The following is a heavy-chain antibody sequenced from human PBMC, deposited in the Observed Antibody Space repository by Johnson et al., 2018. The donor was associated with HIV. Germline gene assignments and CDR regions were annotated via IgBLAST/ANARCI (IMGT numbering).Heavy chain of an antibody. D-gene: IGHD3-16*02. CDR2: ISYDGSNK. CDR3: ARTPGGSYRHDAFDI. V-gene: IGHV3-30*19. J-gene: IGHJ3*02. CDR1: GFAFSSYG. Sequence: QVQLVESGGGVVQPGGSLRLSCVASGFAFSSYGMHWVRQVPGKGLEWVAVISYDGSNKYYADSVKGRFTISRDNSKNTLYLQMNSLRAEDTAVYYCARTPGGSYRHDAFDIWGQGTMVTVSS.